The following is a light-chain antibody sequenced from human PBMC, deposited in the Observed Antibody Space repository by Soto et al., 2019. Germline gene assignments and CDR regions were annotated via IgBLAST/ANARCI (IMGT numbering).Light chain of an antibody. CDR3: CSYAGSSTWV. CDR2: EVS. J-gene: IGLJ3*02. Sequence: QSALTQPASVSGSPGQSITISCTGTSSDVGSYNLVSWYQQHPGKAPKLMIHEVSKRPSGVSNRFSGSKSGNTASLTISGLQAEEEADYYCCSYAGSSTWVFGGGTKVTVL. CDR1: SSDVGSYNL. V-gene: IGLV2-23*02.